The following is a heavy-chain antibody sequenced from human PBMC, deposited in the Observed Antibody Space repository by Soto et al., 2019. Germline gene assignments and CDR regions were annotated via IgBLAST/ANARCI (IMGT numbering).Heavy chain of an antibody. CDR1: GFTFSDHY. CDR3: SRVEPLSYDY. Sequence: EVQLVESGGGLVQPGGSLRLSCAASGFTFSDHYMDWVRQAPGKGLEWVGRIRNKGNTYTTEYAASVKGRFSISRDDSKNALYLQMNSLKTEDTAVYYCSRVEPLSYDYWGQGALVTVSS. J-gene: IGHJ4*02. CDR2: IRNKGNTYTT. V-gene: IGHV3-72*01.